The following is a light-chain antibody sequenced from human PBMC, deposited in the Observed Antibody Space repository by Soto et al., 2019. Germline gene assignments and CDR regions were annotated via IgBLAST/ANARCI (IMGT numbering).Light chain of an antibody. CDR1: QSVSSY. CDR2: DAS. CDR3: QQRSLFT. V-gene: IGKV3-11*01. J-gene: IGKJ3*01. Sequence: EIVLTQSPATLSLSPGERATLSCRASQSVSSYLAWYQQKPGQAPRLLIYDASNRATGIPARFSGSGSGTDFTLTISSLEPEDFAVYYCQQRSLFTLDPLTKVDIK.